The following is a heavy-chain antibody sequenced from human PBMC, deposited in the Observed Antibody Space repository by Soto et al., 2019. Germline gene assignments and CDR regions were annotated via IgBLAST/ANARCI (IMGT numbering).Heavy chain of an antibody. J-gene: IGHJ1*01. D-gene: IGHD6-13*01. Sequence: SCAASGFTFSSYAMSWVRQAPGKGLEWVSAISGSGGSTYYADSVKGRLTISRDNSKNTLFLQMNSLRAEDTAVYYCAKDLAGSWPQYFQHWGQGTLVTVSS. V-gene: IGHV3-23*01. CDR2: ISGSGGST. CDR1: GFTFSSYA. CDR3: AKDLAGSWPQYFQH.